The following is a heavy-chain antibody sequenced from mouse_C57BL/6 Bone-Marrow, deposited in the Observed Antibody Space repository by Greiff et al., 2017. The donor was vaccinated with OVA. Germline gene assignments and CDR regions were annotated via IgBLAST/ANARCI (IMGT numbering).Heavy chain of an antibody. D-gene: IGHD2-3*01. CDR3: TTRRVMIPRRYFDY. J-gene: IGHJ2*01. V-gene: IGHV14-1*01. CDR2: IDPEDGDT. CDR1: GFNIKDYY. Sequence: EVQLQQSGAELVRPGASVKLSCTASGFNIKDYYMHWVKQRPEQGLEWIGRIDPEDGDTEYAPKFPGKATMTADTSSNTAYLQLSSLTSEDTAVYYCTTRRVMIPRRYFDYWGQGTTLTVSS.